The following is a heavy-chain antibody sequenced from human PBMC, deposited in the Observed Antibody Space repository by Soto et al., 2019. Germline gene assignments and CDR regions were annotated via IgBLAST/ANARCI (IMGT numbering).Heavy chain of an antibody. CDR3: ARVGRSGIAVAGNRDWFDP. J-gene: IGHJ5*02. D-gene: IGHD6-19*01. CDR1: GGSISSYY. CDR2: IYYSGST. Sequence: SETLSLTCTVSGGSISSYYWSWIRQPPGKGLEWIGYIYYSGSTNYNPSLKSRVTISVDTSKNQFSLKLSTVTAADTAVYYCARVGRSGIAVAGNRDWFDPWGQGTLVTVSS. V-gene: IGHV4-59*01.